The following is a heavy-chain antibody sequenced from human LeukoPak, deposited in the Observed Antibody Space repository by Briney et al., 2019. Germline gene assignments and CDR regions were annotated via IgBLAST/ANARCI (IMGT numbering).Heavy chain of an antibody. CDR3: ARDNYYGSDGPGLYYYGMDV. CDR2: IIPIFGTA. V-gene: IGHV1-69*13. J-gene: IGHJ6*04. Sequence: ASVKVSCKASGATFSSYAISWVRRAPGQGLEWMGGIIPIFGTANYAQKFQGRVTITADESTSTAYMELSSLRSEDTAVYYCARDNYYGSDGPGLYYYGMDVWGKGATVTVSS. D-gene: IGHD3-10*01. CDR1: GATFSSYA.